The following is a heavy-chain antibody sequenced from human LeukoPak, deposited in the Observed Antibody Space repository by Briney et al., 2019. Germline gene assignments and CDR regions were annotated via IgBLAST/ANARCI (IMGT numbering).Heavy chain of an antibody. V-gene: IGHV4-59*08. CDR2: TYDSGST. D-gene: IGHD1-1*01. CDR3: ARPLHKLAPMDV. J-gene: IGHJ6*04. CDR1: GGSINNYY. Sequence: SETLSLTCAVSGGSINNYYWSWIRQPPGKGLEWIGYTYDSGSTNYNPSLKSRVTISVDTSKNQFSLKLRSVTAADTAVYYCARPLHKLAPMDVWGKGTTVTISS.